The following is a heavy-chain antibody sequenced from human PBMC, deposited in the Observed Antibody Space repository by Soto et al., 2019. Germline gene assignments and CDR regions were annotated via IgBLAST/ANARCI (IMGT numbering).Heavy chain of an antibody. D-gene: IGHD2-15*01. CDR1: GFTFTTYW. CDR2: INSDGSTT. Sequence: GGSLRLSCAASGFTFTTYWMHWVRQAPGKGLVWVSRINSDGSTTNYADSVKGRFTISRDNAKNTLYLQMNSLRAEDTAVYYCTSGGNSHLFDYWGQGALVTVSS. CDR3: TSGGNSHLFDY. J-gene: IGHJ4*01. V-gene: IGHV3-74*01.